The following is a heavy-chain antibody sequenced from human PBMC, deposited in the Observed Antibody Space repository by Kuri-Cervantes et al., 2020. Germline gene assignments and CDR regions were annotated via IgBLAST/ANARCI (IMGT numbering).Heavy chain of an antibody. CDR3: AKDLRMAISGGHAFDI. D-gene: IGHD2-15*01. CDR1: GFTFSDYY. Sequence: GGSLRLSCAASGFTFSDYYMSWIRQAPGKGLEWVSYISSSGSTIYYADSVKGRFTISRDNSKNTLYLQMNSLRAEDTAVYYCAKDLRMAISGGHAFDIWGQGTMVTVSS. J-gene: IGHJ3*02. CDR2: ISSSGSTI. V-gene: IGHV3-11*01.